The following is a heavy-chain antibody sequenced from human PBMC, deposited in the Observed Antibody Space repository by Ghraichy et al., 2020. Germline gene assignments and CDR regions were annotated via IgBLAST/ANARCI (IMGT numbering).Heavy chain of an antibody. J-gene: IGHJ1*01. Sequence: SETLSLTCAVSGGSISSSNWWSWVRQPPGKGLEWIGEIYHSGSTNYNPSLKSRVTISVDKSKNQFSLKLSSVTAADTAVYYCASSGSYYLRYFQHWGQGTLVTVSS. CDR1: GGSISSSNW. V-gene: IGHV4-4*02. CDR3: ASSGSYYLRYFQH. D-gene: IGHD1-26*01. CDR2: IYHSGST.